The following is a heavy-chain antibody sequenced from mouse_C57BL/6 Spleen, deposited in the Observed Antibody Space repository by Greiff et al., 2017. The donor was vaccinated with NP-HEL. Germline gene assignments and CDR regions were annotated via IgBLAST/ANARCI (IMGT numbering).Heavy chain of an antibody. CDR3: ARGGGSSYCFDY. CDR2: IYPGSGNT. CDR1: GYTFTDYY. V-gene: IGHV1-76*01. J-gene: IGHJ2*01. D-gene: IGHD1-1*01. Sequence: VHLVESGAELVRPGASVKLSCKASGYTFTDYYITWVKQRHGQGLEWIARIYPGSGNTYYNEKFKGKATLTAEKSSSTAYMQLSSLTSEDSAVYVCARGGGSSYCFDYWGQGTTLTVSS.